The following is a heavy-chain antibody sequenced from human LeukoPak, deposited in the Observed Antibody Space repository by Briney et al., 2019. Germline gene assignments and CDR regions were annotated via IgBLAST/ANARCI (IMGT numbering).Heavy chain of an antibody. CDR3: ASTTYYDFWSGYSGNWFDP. Sequence: ASVKVSCKASGYTFTGYYMHWVRQAPGQGLEWMGWINPNSGGTNYAQKFQGRVTMTRDTSISTAYMELSRLRSDDTAVYYCASTTYYDFWSGYSGNWFDPWGQGTLVTVSS. CDR2: INPNSGGT. V-gene: IGHV1-2*02. J-gene: IGHJ5*02. CDR1: GYTFTGYY. D-gene: IGHD3-3*01.